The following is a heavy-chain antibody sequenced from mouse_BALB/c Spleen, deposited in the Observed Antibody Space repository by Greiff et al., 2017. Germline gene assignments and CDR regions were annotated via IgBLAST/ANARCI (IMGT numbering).Heavy chain of an antibody. J-gene: IGHJ4*01. CDR2: ISDGGSYT. V-gene: IGHV5-4*02. CDR1: GFTFSDYY. D-gene: IGHD1-1*01. Sequence: EVQRVESGGGLVKPGGSLKLSCAASGFTFSDYYMYWVRQTPEKRLEWVATISDGGSYTYYPDSVKGRFTISRDNAKNNLYLQMSSLKSEDTAMYYCARDGDYYGSSHDYAMDYWGQGTSVTVSS. CDR3: ARDGDYYGSSHDYAMDY.